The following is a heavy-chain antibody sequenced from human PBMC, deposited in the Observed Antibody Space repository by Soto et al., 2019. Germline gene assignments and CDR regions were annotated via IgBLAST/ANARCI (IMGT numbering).Heavy chain of an antibody. J-gene: IGHJ4*02. CDR2: ISSIGST. V-gene: IGHV4-39*07. CDR1: GASIISTTKY. CDR3: ARAGDFDWLLPFDY. Sequence: PSETLSLTCTVSGASIISTTKYWGWIRQPPGRGLEWIGTISSIGSTYYNPSLKSRVTISVDTSKNQFSLKLSSVTAADTAVYYCARAGDFDWLLPFDYWGQGTLVTVSS. D-gene: IGHD3-9*01.